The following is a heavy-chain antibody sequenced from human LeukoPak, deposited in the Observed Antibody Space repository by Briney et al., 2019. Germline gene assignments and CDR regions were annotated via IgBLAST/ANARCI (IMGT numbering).Heavy chain of an antibody. D-gene: IGHD4-11*01. V-gene: IGHV3-11*06. CDR1: GSTFSDYY. J-gene: IGHJ6*02. CDR2: ISSSSSYT. Sequence: GGSLRLSCAASGSTFSDYYMSWIRQAPGKGLEWVSYISSSSSYTNYADSVKGRFTISRDNAKNSLNLQMNSLRAEDTAVYYCARAPHYSNYGPYYYGMDVWGQGTTVTVSS. CDR3: ARAPHYSNYGPYYYGMDV.